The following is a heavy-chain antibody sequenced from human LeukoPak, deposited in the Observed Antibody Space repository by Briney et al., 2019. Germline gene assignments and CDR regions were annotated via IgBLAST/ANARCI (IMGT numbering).Heavy chain of an antibody. Sequence: SETLSLTCTVSGGSISRVDYYCSWIRQPPGKVLEWIGYIYYSDSTYYNPSRTSRVTISVDTSKTQFSLKLSSVTAADTAVYYCARARRYDSSGYPTFDYWGQGTLVTVSS. D-gene: IGHD3-22*01. V-gene: IGHV4-30-4*01. CDR1: GGSISRVDYY. J-gene: IGHJ4*02. CDR2: IYYSDST. CDR3: ARARRYDSSGYPTFDY.